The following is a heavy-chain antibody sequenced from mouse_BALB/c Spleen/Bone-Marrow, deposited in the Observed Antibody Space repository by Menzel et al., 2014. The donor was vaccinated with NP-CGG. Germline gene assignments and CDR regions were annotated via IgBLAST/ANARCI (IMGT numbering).Heavy chain of an antibody. Sequence: EVMLVESGGGLVQPGGSRKLSCAASGFTSSDYGMAWVRQAPGKGPEWVAFISNLAYSIYYADTVTGRFTISRENAKNPLYLEMSSLRSEDTAMYYCARDYYGSSYWYFDVWGAGTTVTVSS. CDR1: GFTSSDYG. V-gene: IGHV5-15*02. D-gene: IGHD1-1*01. CDR3: ARDYYGSSYWYFDV. CDR2: ISNLAYSI. J-gene: IGHJ1*01.